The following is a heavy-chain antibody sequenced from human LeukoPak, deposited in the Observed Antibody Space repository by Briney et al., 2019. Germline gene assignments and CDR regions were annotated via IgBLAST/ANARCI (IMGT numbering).Heavy chain of an antibody. CDR2: ISYDGSNK. CDR3: AKDHYNQYFDY. D-gene: IGHD5-24*01. Sequence: GRSLRLSCAASGFTFSSYGMHWVRQAPGKGLEWVAVISYDGSNKYYADSVKGRFTISRDNSKNTLYLQMNSLRAEDTAVYYCAKDHYNQYFDYWGQGTLVTVSS. V-gene: IGHV3-30*18. CDR1: GFTFSSYG. J-gene: IGHJ4*02.